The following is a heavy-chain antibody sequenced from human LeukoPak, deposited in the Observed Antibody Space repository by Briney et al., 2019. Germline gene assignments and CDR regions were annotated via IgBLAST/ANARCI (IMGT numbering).Heavy chain of an antibody. CDR3: AIGVSYDFWSGYREGVYYFDY. Sequence: GGSLRLSCAASGFTFSSYGMHWVRQAPGKGLEWVAVIWYDGSNKYYADSVKGRFTISRDNSKNTLYLQMNSLRAEDTAVYYCAIGVSYDFWSGYREGVYYFDYWGQGTLVTVSS. J-gene: IGHJ4*02. V-gene: IGHV3-33*01. D-gene: IGHD3-3*01. CDR1: GFTFSSYG. CDR2: IWYDGSNK.